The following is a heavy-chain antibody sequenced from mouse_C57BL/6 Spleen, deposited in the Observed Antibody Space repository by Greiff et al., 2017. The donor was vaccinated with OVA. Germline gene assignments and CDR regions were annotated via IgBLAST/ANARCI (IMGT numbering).Heavy chain of an antibody. CDR2: IDPETGGT. J-gene: IGHJ2*01. Sequence: VKLMESGAELVRPGASVTLSCKASGYTFTDYEMHWVKQTPVHGLEWIGAIDPETGGTAYNQKFKGKAILTADKSSSTAYMELRSLTSEDSAVYYCTRRPSSVFDYWGQGTTLTVSS. CDR1: GYTFTDYE. V-gene: IGHV1-15*01. CDR3: TRRPSSVFDY.